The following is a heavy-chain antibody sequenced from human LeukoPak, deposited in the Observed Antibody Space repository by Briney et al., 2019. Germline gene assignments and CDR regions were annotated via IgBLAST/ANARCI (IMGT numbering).Heavy chain of an antibody. CDR1: GFTFSSYA. CDR2: ISGSGGNT. CDR3: ANGRWLRYFDWLANWFDP. J-gene: IGHJ5*02. V-gene: IGHV3-23*01. D-gene: IGHD3-9*01. Sequence: GGSLTLSCAASGFTFSSYAMSWVRQAPGKGLEWVSSISGSGGNTYYAASVKGPFTISRDNSKNTLYLQMNSLRAEDTVVYYCANGRWLRYFDWLANWFDPWGQGTLVTVSS.